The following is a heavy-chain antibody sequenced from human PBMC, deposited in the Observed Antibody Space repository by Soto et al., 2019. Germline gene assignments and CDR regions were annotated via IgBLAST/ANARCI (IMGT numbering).Heavy chain of an antibody. CDR3: ERDQTTTNHYYYYGMDV. CDR1: GYTFTSYY. Sequence: ASVKVSCKASGYTFTSYYMHWVRQAPGQGLEWMGIINPSGGSTSYAQKFQGRVTMTRDTSTSTVYMELSSLRSEDTAVYYCERDQTTTNHYYYYGMDVWGQGTTVTVSS. V-gene: IGHV1-46*01. CDR2: INPSGGST. D-gene: IGHD4-4*01. J-gene: IGHJ6*02.